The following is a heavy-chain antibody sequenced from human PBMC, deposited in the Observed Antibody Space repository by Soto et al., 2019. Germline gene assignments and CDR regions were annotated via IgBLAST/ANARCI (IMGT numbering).Heavy chain of an antibody. J-gene: IGHJ6*02. Sequence: QVQLVESGGGVVQPGGSLRLSCAASGFTFRNHAMHWVRQAPGKGLECLAVIAYDGSNAFYRDSVKGRFTISRDNSKNTRYLHMNSLRSEATGVYYCARGDREDILVVVGARPGEYGIDIWGQGTTVTVSS. D-gene: IGHD2-15*01. CDR2: IAYDGSNA. CDR1: GFTFRNHA. V-gene: IGHV3-30-3*01. CDR3: ARGDREDILVVVGARPGEYGIDI.